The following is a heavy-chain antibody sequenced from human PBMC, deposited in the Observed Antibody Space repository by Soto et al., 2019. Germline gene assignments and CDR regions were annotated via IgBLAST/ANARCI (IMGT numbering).Heavy chain of an antibody. CDR2: INAGNGNT. Sequence: ASVKVSFKSSGYTFTSYAMHWVRQPPCRRLDWMGWINAGNGNTKYSQKFQGRVTITRDTSASTPYMELSSLRSEDTAVYYCARWPSSTSFYPFCYYYGMDVWGQGTPVTVSS. V-gene: IGHV1-3*01. J-gene: IGHJ6*02. D-gene: IGHD2-2*01. CDR1: GYTFTSYA. CDR3: ARWPSSTSFYPFCYYYGMDV.